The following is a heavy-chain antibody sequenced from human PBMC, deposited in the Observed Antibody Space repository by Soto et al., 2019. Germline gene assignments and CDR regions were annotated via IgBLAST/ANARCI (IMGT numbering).Heavy chain of an antibody. Sequence: ASVKVSCKASGCTFSSYSISWVRQAPGQGLEWMGGIIPIFGTANYAQKFQGRVTITADESTSTAYMELSSLRSEDTAVYYCARDSRYLHWFDPWGQGTLVTVSS. V-gene: IGHV1-69*13. CDR1: GCTFSSYS. J-gene: IGHJ5*02. CDR3: ARDSRYLHWFDP. D-gene: IGHD1-1*01. CDR2: IIPIFGTA.